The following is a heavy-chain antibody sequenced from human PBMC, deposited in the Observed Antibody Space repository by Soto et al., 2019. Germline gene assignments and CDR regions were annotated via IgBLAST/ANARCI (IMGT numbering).Heavy chain of an antibody. CDR1: GCTVSSYG. V-gene: IGHV3-33*01. J-gene: IGHJ3*02. Sequence: QVQLVESGGGVVQPGRYLRLSCAASGCTVSSYGMHGVRQAPGKGLEWVAVIWYDGSNKYYADSVKGRFTISRDNSKNTLYLQMNSLRAEDTAVYYCAREGYGSGSRSDAFDIWGQGTMVTVSS. CDR2: IWYDGSNK. D-gene: IGHD3-10*01. CDR3: AREGYGSGSRSDAFDI.